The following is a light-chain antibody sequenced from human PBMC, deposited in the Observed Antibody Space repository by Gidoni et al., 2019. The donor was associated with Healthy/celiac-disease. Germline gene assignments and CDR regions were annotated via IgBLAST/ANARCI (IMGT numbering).Light chain of an antibody. V-gene: IGKV1-33*01. CDR2: DAC. Sequence: DIQMTQSPSSLSASVGDRVTITCQASQEISNYLNWYQQKPGKAHKLLIYDACNLETGVQSRLRGSGSGTECTLNMSGLQPEEIATCYCQQYDNRPPLFXGXTKVEIK. CDR1: QEISNY. CDR3: QQYDNRPPL. J-gene: IGKJ4*01.